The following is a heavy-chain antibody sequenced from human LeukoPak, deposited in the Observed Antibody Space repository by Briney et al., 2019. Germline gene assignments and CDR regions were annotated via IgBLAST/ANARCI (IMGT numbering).Heavy chain of an antibody. CDR3: ASRSGKYDSSGKPLYYYMDV. J-gene: IGHJ6*03. V-gene: IGHV4-4*09. D-gene: IGHD3-22*01. Sequence: SETLSLTCTVSGGSISSYYWSWIRQPPGKGLEWIGYIYTSGSTNYNPSLKSRVTISVDTSKNQFSLKLSSVTAADTAVYYCASRSGKYDSSGKPLYYYMDVRGKGTTVTVSS. CDR2: IYTSGST. CDR1: GGSISSYY.